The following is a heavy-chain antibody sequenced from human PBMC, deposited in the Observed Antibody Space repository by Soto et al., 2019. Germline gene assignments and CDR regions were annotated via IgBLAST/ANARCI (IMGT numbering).Heavy chain of an antibody. Sequence: GESLKISCKGSGYSFTSYWIGWVRQMPGKGLEWMGIIYPGDSDTTYSPSFQGQVTISADRSISIAYLQWSSLKASDTAMYYCARLRSSSSGEPFDYWGQGTLVTVSS. CDR1: GYSFTSYW. D-gene: IGHD6-6*01. CDR2: IYPGDSDT. J-gene: IGHJ4*02. V-gene: IGHV5-51*01. CDR3: ARLRSSSSGEPFDY.